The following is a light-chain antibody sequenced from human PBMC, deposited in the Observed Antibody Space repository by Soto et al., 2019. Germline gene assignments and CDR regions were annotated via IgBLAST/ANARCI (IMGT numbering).Light chain of an antibody. CDR1: QSVLYNSNNKNY. V-gene: IGKV4-1*01. J-gene: IGKJ4*01. CDR3: QQYHNSPLT. Sequence: DIVMTQSPDSLAVSLGERATINCKSSQSVLYNSNNKNYLAWYQQRPGQPPKLLIYWASTRESGVPDRFSGSGSGTDFTLTISSLQAEDVAVYYCQQYHNSPLTFGGGTKVEI. CDR2: WAS.